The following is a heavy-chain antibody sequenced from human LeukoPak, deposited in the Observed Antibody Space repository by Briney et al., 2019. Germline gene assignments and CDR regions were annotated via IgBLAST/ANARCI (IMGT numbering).Heavy chain of an antibody. CDR3: AKDMGMRLYYYYMGV. CDR2: ISWNSGSI. D-gene: IGHD7-27*01. V-gene: IGHV3-9*01. Sequence: PGGSLRLSCAASGFTIDDYAMHWVRQAPGKGLEWVSGISWNSGSIGYADSVKGRFTISRDNAKNSLYLQMNSLRAEDTALYYCAKDMGMRLYYYYMGVWGKGTTVTVSS. CDR1: GFTIDDYA. J-gene: IGHJ6*03.